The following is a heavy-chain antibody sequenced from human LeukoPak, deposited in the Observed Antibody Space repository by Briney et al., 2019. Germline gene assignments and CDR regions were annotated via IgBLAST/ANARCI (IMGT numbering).Heavy chain of an antibody. V-gene: IGHV4-59*01. CDR3: ARVYCSGGSCALDY. D-gene: IGHD2-15*01. Sequence: PSETLSLTCTVSGGSISSYYWSWIRQPPGKGLEWIGYIYYSGSTNYNPSLKSRVTISVDTSKNQFSLKLSSVTAADTAVYYCARVYCSGGSCALDYWGQGTLVTVSS. CDR1: GGSISSYY. J-gene: IGHJ4*02. CDR2: IYYSGST.